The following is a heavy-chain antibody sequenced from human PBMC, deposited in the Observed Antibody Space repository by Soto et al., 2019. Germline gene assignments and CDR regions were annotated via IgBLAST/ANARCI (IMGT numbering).Heavy chain of an antibody. CDR2: ISYDGSNK. V-gene: IGHV3-30*18. CDR3: AKDRTTVTAVVDY. CDR1: GFTFSSYG. Sequence: GGSLRLSCAASGFTFSSYGMHWVRQAPGKGLEWVAVISYDGSNKYYADSVKGRFTISRDNSKNTLYLQMNSLRAEDTAVYYCAKDRTTVTAVVDYWGQGTLVTVSS. J-gene: IGHJ4*02. D-gene: IGHD4-17*01.